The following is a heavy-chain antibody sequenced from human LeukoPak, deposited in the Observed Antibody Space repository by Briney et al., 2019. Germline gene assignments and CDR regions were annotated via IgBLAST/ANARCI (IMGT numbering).Heavy chain of an antibody. CDR3: AKRAYSGSYYAAFDI. V-gene: IGHV3-23*01. D-gene: IGHD1-26*01. Sequence: PGGSLRLSCAASGFTFSSYAMSWVRQAPGKGLEWVSAVSGSGGTTYYADSVKGQFTISRDTSKNTLWLQMNSLRAEDTAVYYCAKRAYSGSYYAAFDIWGQGTMVSVSS. J-gene: IGHJ3*02. CDR1: GFTFSSYA. CDR2: VSGSGGTT.